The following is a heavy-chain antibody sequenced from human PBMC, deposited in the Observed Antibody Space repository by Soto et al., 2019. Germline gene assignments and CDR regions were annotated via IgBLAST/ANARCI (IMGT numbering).Heavy chain of an antibody. CDR2: INGNADNS. Sequence: GSLSLSCSASGFSLVSYRIHWVRQVPRGGLAWVSRINGNADNSDYADSVKGRFKISRDNAMNRLYLQMDSLRADDTGVYYCVRDFRVVVAGSEFDHWGQGTLVTVSS. J-gene: IGHJ4*02. CDR1: GFSLVSYR. V-gene: IGHV3-74*01. CDR3: VRDFRVVVAGSEFDH. D-gene: IGHD6-19*01.